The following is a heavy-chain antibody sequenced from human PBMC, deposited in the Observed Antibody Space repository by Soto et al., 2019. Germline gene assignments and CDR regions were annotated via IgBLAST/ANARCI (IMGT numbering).Heavy chain of an antibody. CDR2: INADNGNT. D-gene: IGHD2-8*01. CDR1: GYTFTRYG. Sequence: GASVKVSCKASGYTFTRYGMNWVRQAPGQRLECLGWINADNGNTKYSQKFQGRVTISRDTSATTAYMELRSLRSDDTAVYYCARDPYHVLMVNAPNLYGMDVWGQGTTVTVSS. CDR3: ARDPYHVLMVNAPNLYGMDV. V-gene: IGHV1-3*01. J-gene: IGHJ6*02.